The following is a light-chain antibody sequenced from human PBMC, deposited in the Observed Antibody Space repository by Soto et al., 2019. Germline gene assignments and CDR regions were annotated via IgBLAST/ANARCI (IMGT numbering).Light chain of an antibody. CDR1: ENINRN. Sequence: EMVMTQSRDTLSVAPGERVTLSCRASENINRNLVWYQKRPGQAPRLLIYGASTRATGIPARFSGSGSGTEFTLTISSLQAEDVAVYYCQQYYSTPWTFGQGTKVDIK. J-gene: IGKJ1*01. V-gene: IGKV3-15*01. CDR2: GAS. CDR3: QQYYSTPWT.